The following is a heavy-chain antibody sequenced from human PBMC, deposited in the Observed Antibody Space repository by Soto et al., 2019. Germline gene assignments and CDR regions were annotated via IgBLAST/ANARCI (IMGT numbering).Heavy chain of an antibody. D-gene: IGHD3-16*01. CDR1: GYTFTSYD. V-gene: IGHV1-8*01. CDR2: MNPNIGNT. J-gene: IGHJ3*02. Sequence: ASVKVSCKASGYTFTSYDINWVRQATGQGLEWMGWMNPNIGNTSYAQKFQGRVTITRNESISTAYMELSGLRSEDTAVYYCASYIGHDYVWGTQARYDAFDIWGQGTMVTVSS. CDR3: ASYIGHDYVWGTQARYDAFDI.